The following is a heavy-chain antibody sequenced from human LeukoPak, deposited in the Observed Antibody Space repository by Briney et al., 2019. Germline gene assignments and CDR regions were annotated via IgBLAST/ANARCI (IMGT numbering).Heavy chain of an antibody. CDR1: GFTFISYS. Sequence: PGGSLRLSCAASGFTFISYSMNWVRQAPGKGLEWVSSMSSSSSYIYYADSVKGRFTISRDNAKNSLYLQMNSLRAEDTAVYYCARVLRYNWNDVPIGWFDPWGQGTLVTVSS. V-gene: IGHV3-21*01. CDR3: ARVLRYNWNDVPIGWFDP. J-gene: IGHJ5*02. D-gene: IGHD1-20*01. CDR2: MSSSSSYI.